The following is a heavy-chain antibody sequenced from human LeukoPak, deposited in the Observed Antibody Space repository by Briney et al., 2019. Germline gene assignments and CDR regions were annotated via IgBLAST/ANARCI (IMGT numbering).Heavy chain of an antibody. V-gene: IGHV1-2*02. CDR2: INPNSGGT. CDR3: AREYCSSTSCFPFDY. Sequence: HRASVKVSCKASGYTFTGYYMHWVRQAPGQGLEWMGWINPNSGGTNYAQKFQGRVTMTRDTSISTAYMELSRLRSDDTAVCYCAREYCSSTSCFPFDYWGQGTLVTVSS. D-gene: IGHD2-2*01. CDR1: GYTFTGYY. J-gene: IGHJ4*02.